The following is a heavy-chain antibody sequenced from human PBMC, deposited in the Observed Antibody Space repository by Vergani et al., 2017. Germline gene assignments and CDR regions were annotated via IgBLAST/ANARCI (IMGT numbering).Heavy chain of an antibody. Sequence: EVQLVEFGGGVVQPGGFLRLSCEASGFTFDDYAMHWVRQAPGKGLEWVAIISGDGGSTYCADSVKGRFNISRDKRKNSLDMPMNSLRTEDTALYYGAKDIYGYWGGDTVTGFDYWGQGTLVTVSS. CDR2: ISGDGGST. J-gene: IGHJ4*02. V-gene: IGHV3-43*02. CDR1: GFTFDDYA. CDR3: AKDIYGYWGGDTVTGFDY. D-gene: IGHD2-21*01.